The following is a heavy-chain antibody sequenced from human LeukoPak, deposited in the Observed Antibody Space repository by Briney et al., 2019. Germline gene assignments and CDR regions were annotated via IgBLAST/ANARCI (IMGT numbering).Heavy chain of an antibody. CDR2: ISYDGSNK. J-gene: IGHJ4*02. CDR3: ARRSSGSPPYYFGY. V-gene: IGHV3-30-3*01. Sequence: PGGSLRLSCAASGFTFSSYAMHWVRQAPGKGLEWVAVISYDGSNKYYADSVKGRFTISRDNSKNTLYPQMNSLRAEDTAVYYCARRSSGSPPYYFGYWGQGTLVTVSS. CDR1: GFTFSSYA. D-gene: IGHD1-26*01.